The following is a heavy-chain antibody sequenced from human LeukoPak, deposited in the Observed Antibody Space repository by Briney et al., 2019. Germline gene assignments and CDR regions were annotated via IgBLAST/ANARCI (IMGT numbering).Heavy chain of an antibody. CDR2: IYPVESDT. D-gene: IGHD6-6*01. V-gene: IGHV5-51*01. CDR3: ASAVSIAARRAFDI. J-gene: IGHJ3*02. CDR1: GYSSTSYW. Sequence: MTGEPLKISCKAPGYSSTSYWIGWARQMPGKGLEWMGIIYPVESDTSYSPSFQGQATTSADKSISTAYWQWSSLKASDSAMYYGASAVSIAARRAFDIWGQGRMVTVSS.